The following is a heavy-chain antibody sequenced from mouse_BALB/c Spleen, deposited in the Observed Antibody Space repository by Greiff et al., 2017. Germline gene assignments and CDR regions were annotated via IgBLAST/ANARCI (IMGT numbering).Heavy chain of an antibody. CDR2: IYPYNGGT. CDR1: GYTFTDYN. Sequence: VQLQQSGPELVKPGASVKISCKASGYTFTDYNMHWVKQSHGKSLEWIGYIYPYNGGTGYNQKFKSKATLTVDNSSSTAYMELRSLTSEDSAVYYCARGAPGFAYWGQGTLVTVSA. V-gene: IGHV1S29*02. CDR3: ARGAPGFAY. J-gene: IGHJ3*01.